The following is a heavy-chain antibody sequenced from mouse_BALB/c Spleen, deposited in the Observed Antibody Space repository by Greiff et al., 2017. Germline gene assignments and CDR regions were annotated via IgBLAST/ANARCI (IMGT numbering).Heavy chain of an antibody. CDR2: IYPGDGST. V-gene: IGHV1S56*01. Sequence: VQLQQSGPELVKPGASVKMSCKASGYTFTSYYIHWVKQRPGQGLEWIGWIYPGDGSTKYNEKFKGKTTLTADKSSSTAYMLLSSLTSEDSAIYFCARNGYFDYWGQGTTLTVSS. CDR1: GYTFTSYY. J-gene: IGHJ2*01. CDR3: ARNGYFDY. D-gene: IGHD1-1*02.